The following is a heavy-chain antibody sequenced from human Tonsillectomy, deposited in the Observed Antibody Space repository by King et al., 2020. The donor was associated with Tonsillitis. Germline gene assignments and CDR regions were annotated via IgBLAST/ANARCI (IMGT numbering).Heavy chain of an antibody. CDR2: ISFDSSTE. CDR3: AQDLYSGSSPYYFDH. Sequence: VQLVESGGGVVQPGRSLRLSCAASGFTFSSYGMHWVRQAPGKGLEWVAIISFDSSTEYYAESLKGRFTISRDNSKNMLSLQMNSLRAEDTAVYYCAQDLYSGSSPYYFDHWGQGTLVTVSS. V-gene: IGHV3-30*18. J-gene: IGHJ4*02. CDR1: GFTFSSYG. D-gene: IGHD1-26*01.